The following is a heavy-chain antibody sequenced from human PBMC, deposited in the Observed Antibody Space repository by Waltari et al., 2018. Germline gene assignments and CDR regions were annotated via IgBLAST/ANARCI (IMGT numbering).Heavy chain of an antibody. CDR3: ARSIVVVPAAIRPSNWFDP. CDR2: IYYSGST. J-gene: IGHJ5*02. D-gene: IGHD2-2*02. V-gene: IGHV4-31*03. CDR1: GGSISSGGYY. Sequence: QVQLQESGPGLVKPSQTLSLTCTVSGGSISSGGYYWSWIRQHPGKGLEWIGYIYYSGSTYYNPSLKSRVTISVDTSKNQFSLKLSSVTAADTAVYYCARSIVVVPAAIRPSNWFDPWGQGTLVTVS.